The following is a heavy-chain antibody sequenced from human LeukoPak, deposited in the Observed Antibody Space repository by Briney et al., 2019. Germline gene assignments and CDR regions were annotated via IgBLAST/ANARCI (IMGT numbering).Heavy chain of an antibody. J-gene: IGHJ4*02. Sequence: SETLSLTCTVSGGSISSSSYYWGWIRQPPGKGLEWIGSIYYSGSTYYNPSLKSRVTISVDTSKNQFSLKLSSVTAADTAVYYCAREAIAAKHGDYWGQGTLVTVSS. CDR3: AREAIAAKHGDY. V-gene: IGHV4-39*01. D-gene: IGHD6-13*01. CDR2: IYYSGST. CDR1: GGSISSSSYY.